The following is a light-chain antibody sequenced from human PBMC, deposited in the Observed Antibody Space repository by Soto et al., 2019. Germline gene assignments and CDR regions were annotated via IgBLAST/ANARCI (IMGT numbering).Light chain of an antibody. CDR1: SSNIGAGYD. J-gene: IGLJ1*01. V-gene: IGLV1-40*01. CDR2: GNS. Sequence: QSALTQPPSVSGAPGQRVTISCTGSSSNIGAGYDVHWYQQLPGTAPKLLIYGNSNRPSGVPDRFSGSKSGTSASLAITGLQAEDEADYYCQSYDNSLNGYVFGTGTKVTVL. CDR3: QSYDNSLNGYV.